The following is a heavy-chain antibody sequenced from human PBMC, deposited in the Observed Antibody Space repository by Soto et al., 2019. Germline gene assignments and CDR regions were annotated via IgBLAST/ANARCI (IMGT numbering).Heavy chain of an antibody. CDR3: ARALYYYDGSGYHFDS. J-gene: IGHJ4*02. CDR1: GGSLSSDF. Sequence: QVQLQASGPGLVKPSETLSLTCTVSGGSLSSDFWSWIRQPPGKGLEGIGSLFHSGSSNYNPSLESRVTISVDTSKYQFSLRLNSVSAADTALYYCARALYYYDGSGYHFDSWGQGTLVTVSS. D-gene: IGHD3-22*01. V-gene: IGHV4-59*01. CDR2: LFHSGSS.